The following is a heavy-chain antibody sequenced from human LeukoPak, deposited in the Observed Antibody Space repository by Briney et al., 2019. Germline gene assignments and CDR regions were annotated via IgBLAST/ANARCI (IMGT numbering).Heavy chain of an antibody. CDR1: GESISGYY. CDR2: IYYSGST. J-gene: IGHJ4*02. CDR3: ARGTLYSGWSYYLDN. D-gene: IGHD6-19*01. Sequence: SETLSLTCTVSGESISGYYWSWIRQPPGKGLEWIGYIYYSGSTNYNPSLKSRVTISIDTSKNQFSLKLISVAAADTAVYYCARGTLYSGWSYYLDNWGQGSLVAVAS. V-gene: IGHV4-59*12.